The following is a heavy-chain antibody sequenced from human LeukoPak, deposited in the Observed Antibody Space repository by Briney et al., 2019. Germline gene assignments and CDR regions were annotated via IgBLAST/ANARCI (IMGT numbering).Heavy chain of an antibody. CDR1: GYTFTSYG. V-gene: IGHV1-18*01. CDR3: ARDLGYCTNGVCHTRFDY. CDR2: ISAYNGNT. Sequence: ASVKVFCKASGYTFTSYGISWVRQAPGQGLEWMGWISAYNGNTNYAQKLQGRVTMTTDTSTSTAYMELRSLRSDDTAVYYCARDLGYCTNGVCHTRFDYWGQGTLVAVSS. D-gene: IGHD2-8*01. J-gene: IGHJ4*02.